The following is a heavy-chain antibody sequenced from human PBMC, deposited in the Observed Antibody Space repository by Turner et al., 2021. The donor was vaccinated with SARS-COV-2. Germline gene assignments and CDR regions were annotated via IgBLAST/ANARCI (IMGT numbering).Heavy chain of an antibody. CDR3: APVNYCGGTCYFEY. D-gene: IGHD2-15*01. Sequence: EVQLLESGGGLLQPGGSLRLSCAASGFTFSSYAMSWVRQAPGKGLEWVSAISGSGGSTYYADSVKGRFTISRDNSKNTLYLQMNSLRAEDTAVYYCAPVNYCGGTCYFEYWGQGTLVTVSS. CDR1: GFTFSSYA. J-gene: IGHJ4*02. V-gene: IGHV3-23*01. CDR2: ISGSGGST.